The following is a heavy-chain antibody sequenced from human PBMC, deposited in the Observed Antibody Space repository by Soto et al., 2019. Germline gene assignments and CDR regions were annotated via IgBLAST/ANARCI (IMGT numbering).Heavy chain of an antibody. Sequence: GASVKVSCKASGYTFTSYAMHWVRQAPGQRLEWMGWINAGNGNTKYSQKFQGRVTITRDTSASTAYMELSSLRSEDTAVYYCAREGSGIAAAATSYYYYYGMDVWGQGTTVTVSS. J-gene: IGHJ6*02. V-gene: IGHV1-3*01. D-gene: IGHD6-13*01. CDR2: INAGNGNT. CDR1: GYTFTSYA. CDR3: AREGSGIAAAATSYYYYYGMDV.